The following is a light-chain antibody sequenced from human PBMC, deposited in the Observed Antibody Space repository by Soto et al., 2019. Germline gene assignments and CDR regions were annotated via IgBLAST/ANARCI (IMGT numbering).Light chain of an antibody. CDR1: QSISSY. V-gene: IGKV1-39*01. CDR2: AAS. J-gene: IGKJ1*01. CDR3: QQGYSTPRT. Sequence: DIQMTQSPSSLSASVGDRVTITCRASQSISSYLNWYRQKPGKAPKLLIYAASSLQSGVPSRFSGSGSGTDFTLTISSLQPEDFATYYCQQGYSTPRTFGQGTQVDIK.